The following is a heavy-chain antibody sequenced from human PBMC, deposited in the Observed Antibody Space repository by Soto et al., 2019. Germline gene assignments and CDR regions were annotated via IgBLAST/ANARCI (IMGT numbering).Heavy chain of an antibody. J-gene: IGHJ6*02. Sequence: SETLSLTCTVSGVSISSYYWGWIRQPPGKGLEWIGSIYYSGSTYYNPSLKSRVTISVDTSKNQFSLKLSSVTAADTAVYYCARDIMGTNYYYYGMDVWGQGTTVTVSS. V-gene: IGHV4-39*07. CDR3: ARDIMGTNYYYYGMDV. CDR1: GVSISSYY. CDR2: IYYSGST. D-gene: IGHD2-8*01.